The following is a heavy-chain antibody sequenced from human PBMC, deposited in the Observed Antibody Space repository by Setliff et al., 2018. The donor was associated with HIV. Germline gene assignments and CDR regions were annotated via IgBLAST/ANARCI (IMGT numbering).Heavy chain of an antibody. CDR3: VRDALLDDAFDI. Sequence: PGESLKISCVASGFTFSPYTMHWVRQAPGKGLEYVSGISSNGDTTYYANSVKGRFTISRDNSKNTLYLQTGSLRPEDMAVYYCVRDALLDDAFDIWGQGTMVTVSS. J-gene: IGHJ3*02. CDR2: ISSNGDTT. V-gene: IGHV3-64*01. D-gene: IGHD3-10*01. CDR1: GFTFSPYT.